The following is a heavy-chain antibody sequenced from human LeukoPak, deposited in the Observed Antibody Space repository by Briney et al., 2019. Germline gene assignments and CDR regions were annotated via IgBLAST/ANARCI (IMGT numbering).Heavy chain of an antibody. V-gene: IGHV3-23*01. CDR3: AKDARGRGYSGYDHYYFDY. J-gene: IGHJ4*02. D-gene: IGHD5-12*01. CDR1: GFTFSSYA. CDR2: ISGSGGST. Sequence: PGGSLRLSCAASGFTFSSYAMSWVRQAPGKGLEWVSAISGSGGSTYYADSVKGRFTISRDNSKNTLYLQMNSLRAEDTAVYYCAKDARGRGYSGYDHYYFDYWGQGTLVAVSS.